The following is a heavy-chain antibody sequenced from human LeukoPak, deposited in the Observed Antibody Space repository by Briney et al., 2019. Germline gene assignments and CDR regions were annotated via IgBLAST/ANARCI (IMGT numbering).Heavy chain of an antibody. V-gene: IGHV4-30-4*08. CDR1: GGSISSGDYY. Sequence: SETLSLTCTVSGGSISSGDYYWSWIRQPPGKGLEWIGYIYYSGSTYYNPSLKSQVTISVDTSKNQFSLKLSSVTAADTAVYYCARGFSATTFDYWGQGTLVTVSS. CDR3: ARGFSATTFDY. CDR2: IYYSGST. J-gene: IGHJ4*02. D-gene: IGHD1-14*01.